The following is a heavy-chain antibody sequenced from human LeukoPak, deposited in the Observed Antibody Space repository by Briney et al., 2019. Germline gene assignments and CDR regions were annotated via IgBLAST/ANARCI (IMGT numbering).Heavy chain of an antibody. V-gene: IGHV1-18*01. D-gene: IGHD3-10*01. J-gene: IGHJ4*02. CDR3: ARGHGLLWFGESQFDY. CDR1: GYTFSSYG. CDR2: ISAYNGNT. Sequence: GASVKVSCKASGYTFSSYGISWVRQAPGQGLEWMGWISAYNGNTNYAQKLQGRVTMTRNTSISTAYMELSSLRAEDTAVYYCARGHGLLWFGESQFDYWGQGTLVTVSS.